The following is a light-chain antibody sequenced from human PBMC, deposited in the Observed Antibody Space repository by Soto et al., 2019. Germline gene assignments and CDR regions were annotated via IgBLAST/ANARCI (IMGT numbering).Light chain of an antibody. CDR3: QQYNNYPRT. V-gene: IGKV1-5*03. J-gene: IGKJ1*01. Sequence: DIQMTQSPSTLSASVGDRVTITCRASQTISSWLAWYQQKPGKAHKLLIYKASTLKSGVQSRFSGSGSGTEFTLTIRNLQPDDFATYFCQQYNNYPRTFGQGTKVDIK. CDR1: QTISSW. CDR2: KAS.